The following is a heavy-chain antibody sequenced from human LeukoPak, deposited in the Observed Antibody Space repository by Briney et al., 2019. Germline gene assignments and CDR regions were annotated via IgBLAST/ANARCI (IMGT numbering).Heavy chain of an antibody. J-gene: IGHJ3*02. CDR3: ASLAEDSSGYYLDAFDI. D-gene: IGHD3-22*01. CDR2: IYSGGST. Sequence: PGGSLRLSCAASGFTVRSNYMSWVRQAPGEGLEWVSDIYSGGSTYYSDSVKGRFTISRDNSKNTLYLQINSLRAEDTAVYYCASLAEDSSGYYLDAFDIWGQGTMVTVSS. V-gene: IGHV3-53*01. CDR1: GFTVRSNY.